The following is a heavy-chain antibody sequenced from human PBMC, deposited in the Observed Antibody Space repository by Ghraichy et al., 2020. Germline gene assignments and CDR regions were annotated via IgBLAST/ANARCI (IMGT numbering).Heavy chain of an antibody. CDR3: ARDRLSPGNEHFFDY. CDR1: GFTFSSYG. J-gene: IGHJ4*02. D-gene: IGHD3-16*01. CDR2: IWYDGYNK. V-gene: IGHV3-33*01. Sequence: GGSLRLSCAASGFTFSSYGMNWVRQAPGKGLEWVSIIWYDGYNKYYADSVKGRFTISRDNSKNTLYLQMNSLRAEDTAVYYCARDRLSPGNEHFFDYWGQGTLVTVSS.